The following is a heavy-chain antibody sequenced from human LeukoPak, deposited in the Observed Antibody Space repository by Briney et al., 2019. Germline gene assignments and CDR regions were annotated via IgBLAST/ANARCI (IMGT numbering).Heavy chain of an antibody. D-gene: IGHD3-16*02. CDR2: INHNGST. V-gene: IGHV4-34*01. J-gene: IGHJ4*02. CDR3: ARAGYDYVWGSYRYPIDY. Sequence: SETLSLTCTVSGGSISSYYWSWIRQPPGKGLEWIGEINHNGSTTYNPSLKSRVTISLDTTTNKSPLMLSSVTAADTAVYYCARAGYDYVWGSYRYPIDYWGQGTLVTVSS. CDR1: GGSISSYY.